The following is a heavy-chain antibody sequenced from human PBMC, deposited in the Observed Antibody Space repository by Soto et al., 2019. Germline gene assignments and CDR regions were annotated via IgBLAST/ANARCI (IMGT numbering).Heavy chain of an antibody. CDR1: GGSMSEYF. J-gene: IGHJ4*02. CDR3: ARDGYDGSGSPYPAY. CDR2: IYYLGST. D-gene: IGHD3-10*01. V-gene: IGHV4-59*01. Sequence: PSETLSLTCSVSGGSMSEYFWSWIRQSPGKGLEWIGYIYYLGSTDYNPSLKSRVTISVETSKRQFSLRLTSVTAADTAVYYCARDGYDGSGSPYPAYWGPGTQVTVSS.